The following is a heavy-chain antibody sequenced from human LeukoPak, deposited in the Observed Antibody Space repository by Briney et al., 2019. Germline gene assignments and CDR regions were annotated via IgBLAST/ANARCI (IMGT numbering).Heavy chain of an antibody. J-gene: IGHJ4*02. CDR1: GYTFTGYY. D-gene: IGHD3-3*01. Sequence: ASVKVSCKASGYTFTGYYMHWVRQATGQGLEWMGWMNPNSGNTGYAQKFQGRVTMTRNTSISTAYMELSSLRSEDTAVYYCLFRFSESDYWGQGTLVTVSS. CDR2: MNPNSGNT. CDR3: LFRFSESDY. V-gene: IGHV1-8*02.